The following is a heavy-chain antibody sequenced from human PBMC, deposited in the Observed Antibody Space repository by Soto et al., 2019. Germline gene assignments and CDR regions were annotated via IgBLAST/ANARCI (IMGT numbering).Heavy chain of an antibody. CDR1: GGSISSYY. J-gene: IGHJ6*02. CDR3: ARPRFGAVPRNNLYGLGV. CDR2: IYYSGST. D-gene: IGHD3-16*01. V-gene: IGHV4-59*01. Sequence: SETLSLTCTVSGGSISSYYWSWIRQPPGKGLEWIGYIYYSGSTNYNPSLKSRVTISVDTSKNQFSLKLSSVTAADTAVYYCARPRFGAVPRNNLYGLGVWGQGTRVTVAS.